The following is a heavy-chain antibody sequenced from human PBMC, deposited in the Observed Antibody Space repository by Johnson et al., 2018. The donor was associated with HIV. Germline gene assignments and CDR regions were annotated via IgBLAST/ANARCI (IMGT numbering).Heavy chain of an antibody. CDR2: IGTAGDT. D-gene: IGHD1-7*01. J-gene: IGHJ3*02. CDR1: GFTFSSYD. CDR3: ARDGRITGTKDAFDI. V-gene: IGHV3-13*01. Sequence: VQLVESGGGLVQPGGSLRLSCAASGFTFSSYDMHWVSQATGKSLEWVSVIGTAGDTYYAGSVKGRFTISRDNSKNTLYLQMNSLRAEDTAVYYCARDGRITGTKDAFDIWGQGTMVTVSS.